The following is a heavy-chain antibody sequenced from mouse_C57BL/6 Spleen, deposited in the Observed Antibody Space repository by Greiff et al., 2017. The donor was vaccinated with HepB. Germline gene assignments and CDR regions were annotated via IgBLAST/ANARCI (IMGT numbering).Heavy chain of an antibody. CDR3: VLGAMDY. CDR1: GYAFSSSW. CDR2: IYPGDGDT. Sequence: VQLQQSGPELVKPGASVKISCKASGYAFSSSWMNWVKQRPGKGLEWIGRIYPGDGDTNYNGKFKGKATLTADKSSSTAYMQLSSLTSEDSAVYFCVLGAMDYWGQGTSVTVSS. J-gene: IGHJ4*01. D-gene: IGHD4-1*01. V-gene: IGHV1-82*01.